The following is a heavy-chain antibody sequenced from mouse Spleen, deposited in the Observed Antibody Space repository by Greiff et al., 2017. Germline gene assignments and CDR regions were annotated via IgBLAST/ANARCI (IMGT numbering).Heavy chain of an antibody. CDR3: ARGLLGYYYAMDY. CDR2: INPGSGGT. D-gene: IGHD2-3*01. Sequence: VQLQQSGAELVRPGTSVKVSCKASGYAFTNYLIEWVKQRPGQGLEWIGVINPGSGGTNYNEKFKGKATLTADKSSSTAYMQLSSLTSDDSAVYFCARGLLGYYYAMDYWGQGTSVTVSS. J-gene: IGHJ4*01. CDR1: GYAFTNYL. V-gene: IGHV1-54*01.